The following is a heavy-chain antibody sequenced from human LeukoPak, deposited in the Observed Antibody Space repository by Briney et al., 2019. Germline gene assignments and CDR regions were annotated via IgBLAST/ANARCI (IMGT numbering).Heavy chain of an antibody. D-gene: IGHD6-13*01. J-gene: IGHJ4*02. CDR3: ARSSIIAAAGPYYFDY. Sequence: SVKVSCKASGGTFSNYAISWVRQAPGQGLEWMGGIIPIFGTANYAQKFQGRVTITADKSTSTAYMELSSLRSEDTAVYYCARSSIIAAAGPYYFDYWGQGTLVTVSS. V-gene: IGHV1-69*06. CDR1: GGTFSNYA. CDR2: IIPIFGTA.